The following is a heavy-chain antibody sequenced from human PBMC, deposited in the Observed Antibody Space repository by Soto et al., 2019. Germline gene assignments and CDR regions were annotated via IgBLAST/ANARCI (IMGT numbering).Heavy chain of an antibody. CDR3: ARLYYDYV. CDR2: INSDNDNI. J-gene: IGHJ6*02. V-gene: IGHV3-48*02. Sequence: GGSLRLSCAASGWTFGTYSMNWVRQAPGKGLEWIAYINSDNDNIMYADSVKGRFTISRDNAKNSLFLQMNSLTDEDTAVYYCARLYYDYVWGQGTTVTSP. CDR1: GWTFGTYS. D-gene: IGHD3-3*01.